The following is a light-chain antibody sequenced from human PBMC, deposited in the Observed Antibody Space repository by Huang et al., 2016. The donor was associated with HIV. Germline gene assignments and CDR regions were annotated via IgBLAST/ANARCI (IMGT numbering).Light chain of an antibody. CDR1: QSVSSN. J-gene: IGKJ3*01. Sequence: EIVMTQSPATLFVSPGERATLSGRASQSVSSNLAWYQQKPGQAPRRLVYGASTRARGIPARCSGSGSGTEFTLTISSLQSEDFAVYYCQQNNNWPPLFTFGPGTKVDIK. CDR2: GAS. V-gene: IGKV3-15*01. CDR3: QQNNNWPPLFT.